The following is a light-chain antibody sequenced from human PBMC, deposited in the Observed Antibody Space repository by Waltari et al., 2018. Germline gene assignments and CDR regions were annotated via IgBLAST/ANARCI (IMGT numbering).Light chain of an antibody. CDR1: TSNIGNNH. CDR2: RNN. CDR3: AVWDDSLSVV. V-gene: IGLV1-47*01. Sequence: QSVLTQPPSASGAPGQRVTISCSGPTSNIGNNHVFWYQQLPGTAPQLLIYRNNQRPSGVPDRFSGSKSGTSASLDISGLRSEDEAEYYCAVWDDSLSVVFGGGTKLTVV. J-gene: IGLJ3*02.